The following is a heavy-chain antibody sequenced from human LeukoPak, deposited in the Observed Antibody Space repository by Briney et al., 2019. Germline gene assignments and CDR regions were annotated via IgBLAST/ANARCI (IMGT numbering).Heavy chain of an antibody. V-gene: IGHV3-21*04. Sequence: GGSLRLSCAASGFTFSSYSMNWVRQAPGKGLEWVSSISSSSSYIYYADSVKGRFTISRDNAKNSLYLQMNSLRGEDTAVYYCAKGGLWSSGWSVFDYWGQGTLVTVSS. D-gene: IGHD6-19*01. CDR2: ISSSSSYI. CDR1: GFTFSSYS. CDR3: AKGGLWSSGWSVFDY. J-gene: IGHJ4*02.